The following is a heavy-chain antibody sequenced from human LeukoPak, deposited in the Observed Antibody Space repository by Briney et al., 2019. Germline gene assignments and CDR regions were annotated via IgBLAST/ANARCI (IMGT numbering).Heavy chain of an antibody. CDR3: ARGGKSGSDGFYFDY. J-gene: IGHJ4*02. D-gene: IGHD1-26*01. V-gene: IGHV4-59*01. CDR1: GGSISSYY. Sequence: PSETPSLTCTVSGGSISSYYWSWIRQPPGKGLEWIGYIYYSGSTNYNPSLKSRVTISVDTSKNQFSLKLSSVTAADTAVYYCARGGKSGSDGFYFDYWGQGTLVTVSS. CDR2: IYYSGST.